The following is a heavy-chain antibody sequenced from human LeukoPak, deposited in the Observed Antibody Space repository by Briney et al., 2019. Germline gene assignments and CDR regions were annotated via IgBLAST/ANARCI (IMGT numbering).Heavy chain of an antibody. J-gene: IGHJ2*01. D-gene: IGHD4/OR15-4a*01. Sequence: SETLSHTCTVSGGSISSGGYYWSWIRQHPGKGLEWIGYIYYSGSTYYNPSLKSRVTISVDTSKNQFSLKLSSVTAADTAVYYCARPGGAFWYFDLWGRGTLVTVSS. CDR2: IYYSGST. V-gene: IGHV4-31*03. CDR3: ARPGGAFWYFDL. CDR1: GGSISSGGYY.